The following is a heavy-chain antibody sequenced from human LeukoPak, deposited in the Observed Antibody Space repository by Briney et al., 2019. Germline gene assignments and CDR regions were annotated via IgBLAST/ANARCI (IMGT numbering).Heavy chain of an antibody. CDR3: ARIRSGSYRY. J-gene: IGHJ4*02. V-gene: IGHV4-39*07. Sequence: SETLSLTCTVSGGSISSSSYYWGWIRQPPGKGLEWIGSIYYTGSTYYNPSLKSRVTISVDTSKNQFSLKLSSMTAADTAVYYCARIRSGSYRYWGQGTLVTVSS. D-gene: IGHD1-26*01. CDR1: GGSISSSSYY. CDR2: IYYTGST.